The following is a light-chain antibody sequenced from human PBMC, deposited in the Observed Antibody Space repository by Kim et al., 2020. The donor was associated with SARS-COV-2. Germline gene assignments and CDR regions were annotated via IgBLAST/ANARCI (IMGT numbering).Light chain of an antibody. CDR3: QQYADSPPT. V-gene: IGKV3-20*01. CDR2: GIS. CDR1: QSISSIH. J-gene: IGKJ1*01. Sequence: CQGERATPSCRASQSISSIHVAWYQQKRGRAPRLIIYGISNRATDIPDRFSGSGAGTDFTLTISRLEPEDFAVYYCQQYADSPPTFGQGTKVDIK.